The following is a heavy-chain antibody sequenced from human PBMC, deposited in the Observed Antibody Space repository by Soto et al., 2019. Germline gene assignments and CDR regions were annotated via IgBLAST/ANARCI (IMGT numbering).Heavy chain of an antibody. CDR1: GGSVSRGGYS. Sequence: PSETLSLTCAVSGGSVSRGGYSWNWVRQPPGKALEWIGHIYHSGTTDYNPSLKSRVTISIDRSKNQFTPYLNSVTAADSAMYYCASKRNYFYGLDVWGQGTTVTVSS. J-gene: IGHJ6*02. CDR2: IYHSGTT. V-gene: IGHV4-30-2*01. CDR3: ASKRNYFYGLDV.